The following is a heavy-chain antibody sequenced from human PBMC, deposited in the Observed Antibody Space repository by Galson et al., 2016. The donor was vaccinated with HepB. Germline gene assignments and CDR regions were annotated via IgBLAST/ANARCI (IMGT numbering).Heavy chain of an antibody. CDR3: ARVVGRGVYDGRFDY. Sequence: SVKVSCKASGYNFTNDALTWVRQAPGQGLERMGMINPNGGRTRYPQKFQGRVTMTRDTSTSTVYMDLNSLRSEDTAVYYCARVVGRGVYDGRFDYWGQGILVTVSS. J-gene: IGHJ4*02. CDR1: GYNFTNDA. V-gene: IGHV1-46*01. CDR2: INPNGGRT. D-gene: IGHD5/OR15-5a*01.